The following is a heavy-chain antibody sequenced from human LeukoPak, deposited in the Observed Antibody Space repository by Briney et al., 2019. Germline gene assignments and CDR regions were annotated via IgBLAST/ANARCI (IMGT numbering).Heavy chain of an antibody. J-gene: IGHJ4*02. CDR3: ARGIFDTVTTPFDY. Sequence: GGSLRLSCAASGFTFSNSWMHWVRHAPGKGLVWVSRINSDGSSTSYADFVKGRFTISRDNAKNTLYLQMNSLRAEDTAVYYCARGIFDTVTTPFDYWGQGTLVPVSS. CDR2: INSDGSST. D-gene: IGHD4-17*01. V-gene: IGHV3-74*01. CDR1: GFTFSNSW.